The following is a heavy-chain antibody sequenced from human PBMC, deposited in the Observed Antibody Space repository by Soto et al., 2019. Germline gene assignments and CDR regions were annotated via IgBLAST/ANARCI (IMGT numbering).Heavy chain of an antibody. CDR2: INGGNGDT. D-gene: IGHD3-9*01. V-gene: IGHV1-3*01. J-gene: IGHJ5*02. CDR3: AKDRGVNHDILTRLERIDPEGIDH. Sequence: QVQLVQSGAEVKKPGASVKVACKTSGYTFTKYAMHWVRQAPGQRPEWMGWINGGNGDTKYLKRLQGRVTITRDTSASTVYMDLSSLRSEDTAVYYCAKDRGVNHDILTRLERIDPEGIDHWGQGTLVTVSS. CDR1: GYTFTKYA.